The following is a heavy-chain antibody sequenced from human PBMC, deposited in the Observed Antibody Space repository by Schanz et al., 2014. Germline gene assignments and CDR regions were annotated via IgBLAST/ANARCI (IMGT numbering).Heavy chain of an antibody. CDR1: GFTFSGYS. J-gene: IGHJ3*02. CDR2: ITGTGTV. Sequence: EVHLVESGGGLVQPGGSLRLSCAASGFTFSGYSMNWVRQAPGKGLEWISYITGTGTVMYADSVKGRFTISRDNAKNTLYLQMNTLRAEDTAVYYCARKMKLGVYGGKGHDSLDIWGQGTMVTVSS. CDR3: ARKMKLGVYGGKGHDSLDI. V-gene: IGHV3-48*04. D-gene: IGHD4-17*01.